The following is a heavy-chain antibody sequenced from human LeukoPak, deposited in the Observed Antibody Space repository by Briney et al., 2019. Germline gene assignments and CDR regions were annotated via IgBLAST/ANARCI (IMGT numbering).Heavy chain of an antibody. V-gene: IGHV1-18*01. CDR1: GYTFTSYS. Sequence: ASVKVSCKASGYTFTSYSISWVRQAPGQGLEWMGWISAYNGITNYAQKLQGRVTMTTDTSTSTAYMELRSLRSDDTAVYYCARDRFSGTAMARAPDYWGQGTLVTVSS. D-gene: IGHD5-18*01. CDR2: ISAYNGIT. CDR3: ARDRFSGTAMARAPDY. J-gene: IGHJ4*02.